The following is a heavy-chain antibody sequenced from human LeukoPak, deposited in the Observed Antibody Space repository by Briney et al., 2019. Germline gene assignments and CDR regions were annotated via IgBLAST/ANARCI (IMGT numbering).Heavy chain of an antibody. Sequence: GGSLRLSCAASGFTFSSYAMSWVRQAPGKGLEWVSSISSSSSYIYYADSVKGRFTISRDNAKNSLYLQMNSLRAEDTAVYYCARVEKRTGSGSYPFDYWGQGTLVTVSS. V-gene: IGHV3-21*01. CDR2: ISSSSSYI. D-gene: IGHD1-26*01. CDR3: ARVEKRTGSGSYPFDY. CDR1: GFTFSSYA. J-gene: IGHJ4*02.